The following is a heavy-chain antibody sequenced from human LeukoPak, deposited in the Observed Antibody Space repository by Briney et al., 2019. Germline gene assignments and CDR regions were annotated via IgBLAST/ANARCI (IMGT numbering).Heavy chain of an antibody. D-gene: IGHD3-22*01. V-gene: IGHV3-74*01. CDR2: INSDGSST. CDR1: GFTFSNYW. J-gene: IGHJ4*02. CDR3: ARAIYYYDSSGYYYG. Sequence: GGSLRLSCAASGFTFSNYWMHWVRQAPGKGLVWVSRINSDGSSTSYADSVKGRFTISRDNAKNTLYLQMNSLRAEDTAVYYCARAIYYYDSSGYYYGWGQGTLVTVSS.